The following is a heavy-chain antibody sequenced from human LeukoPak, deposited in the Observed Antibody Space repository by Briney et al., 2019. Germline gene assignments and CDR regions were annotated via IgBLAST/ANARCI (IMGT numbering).Heavy chain of an antibody. J-gene: IGHJ4*02. V-gene: IGHV1-69*06. Sequence: SVKVSCKASGGTFNNYIISWVRQAPGQGLEWMGGIIPIFGTANYAQKFQGRVTIIADKSTSTAYMELSSLRSEDTAVYYCARSSIIAAAGPYYFDYWGQGTLVTVSS. CDR3: ARSSIIAAAGPYYFDY. CDR1: GGTFNNYI. D-gene: IGHD6-13*01. CDR2: IIPIFGTA.